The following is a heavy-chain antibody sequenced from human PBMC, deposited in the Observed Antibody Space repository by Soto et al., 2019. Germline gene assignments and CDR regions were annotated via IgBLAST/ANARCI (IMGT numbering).Heavy chain of an antibody. Sequence: GASVKVSCKASGYTFTSYGISWVRKAPGQGLEWMGWISAYNGNTNYAQKLQGRVTMTTDTSTSTAYMELRSLRSDDTAVYYCARDPRDIVVVVAATPDAFDIWGQGTMVTVSS. CDR3: ARDPRDIVVVVAATPDAFDI. CDR2: ISAYNGNT. V-gene: IGHV1-18*01. D-gene: IGHD2-15*01. CDR1: GYTFTSYG. J-gene: IGHJ3*02.